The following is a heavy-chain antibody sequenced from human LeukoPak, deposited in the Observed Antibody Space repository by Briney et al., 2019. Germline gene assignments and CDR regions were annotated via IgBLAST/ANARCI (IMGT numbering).Heavy chain of an antibody. J-gene: IGHJ4*02. CDR2: ISFDGSNE. Sequence: GGSLRLSCVASGFTFSSYAMHWVRQAPGKGLEWVAVISFDGSNEYYADSVEGRFTISRDNSKNTLYLQMNSLRAEDTAVYSCAKGLTAAPFDYWGQGTLVTVSS. V-gene: IGHV3-30-3*01. CDR1: GFTFSSYA. D-gene: IGHD6-13*01. CDR3: AKGLTAAPFDY.